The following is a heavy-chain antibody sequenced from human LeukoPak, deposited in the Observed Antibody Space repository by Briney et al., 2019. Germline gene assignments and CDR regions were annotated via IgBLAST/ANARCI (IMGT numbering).Heavy chain of an antibody. Sequence: SETLSLTCTVSGGSISSYYWSWIRQPPGKGLEWIGYIYYSGSTNYNPSLKSRVTISVDTSKNQFSLKLTSVTAADTAVYYCAREGYDSSGYYSGFDYWGQGTLVTVSS. J-gene: IGHJ4*02. D-gene: IGHD3-22*01. CDR2: IYYSGST. CDR3: AREGYDSSGYYSGFDY. CDR1: GGSISSYY. V-gene: IGHV4-59*01.